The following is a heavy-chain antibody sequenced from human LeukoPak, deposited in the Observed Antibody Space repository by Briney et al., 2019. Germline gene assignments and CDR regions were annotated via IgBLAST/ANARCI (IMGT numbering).Heavy chain of an antibody. Sequence: PGGSLRLSCAASGFTFSSYARSWVRQPPGKGLEWVSALSGSGGSTNYADSVKGRFTISRDNSKNTLYLQMNSLRAEDTAVYYCAKDGMDSSWILYYFDYWGQGTLVTVSS. D-gene: IGHD6-13*01. CDR1: GFTFSSYA. CDR2: LSGSGGST. CDR3: AKDGMDSSWILYYFDY. V-gene: IGHV3-23*01. J-gene: IGHJ4*02.